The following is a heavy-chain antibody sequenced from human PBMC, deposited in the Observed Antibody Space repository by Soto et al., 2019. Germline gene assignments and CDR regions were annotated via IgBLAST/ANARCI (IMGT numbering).Heavy chain of an antibody. Sequence: HPGGSLRLSCAASGFTFSTYTMGWVRQAPGKGLEWVSAISGSGGSPSYADSVQGRFTISRDNPKNTLYLQMNSLRAEDTAMYYCAKARCSTTNCYVPDYWGQGTLVTVSS. CDR1: GFTFSTYT. V-gene: IGHV3-23*01. J-gene: IGHJ4*02. CDR3: AKARCSTTNCYVPDY. D-gene: IGHD2-2*01. CDR2: ISGSGGSP.